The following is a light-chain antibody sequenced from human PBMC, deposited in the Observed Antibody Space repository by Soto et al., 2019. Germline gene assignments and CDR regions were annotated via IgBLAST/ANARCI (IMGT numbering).Light chain of an antibody. J-gene: IGLJ3*02. CDR2: SDD. CDR1: NSNIGRYS. Sequence: QSVLTQPPSLSGTPGQRVTISCSGSNSNIGRYSVNWYQHFPGTAPKILIYSDDERPSGVPDRLSGSKSGTSASLAISGLQSEDEAEYYCAAWDYNLNGPLFGGGTKLTVL. V-gene: IGLV1-44*01. CDR3: AAWDYNLNGPL.